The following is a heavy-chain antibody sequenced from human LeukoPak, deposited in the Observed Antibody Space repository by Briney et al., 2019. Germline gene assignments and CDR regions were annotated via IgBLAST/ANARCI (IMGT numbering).Heavy chain of an antibody. CDR2: IYYSGST. J-gene: IGHJ5*02. V-gene: IGHV4-59*01. D-gene: IGHD3-10*01. Sequence: SETLSLTCSVSGGSISSYYWNWNRQPPGKGLEWIGHIYYSGSTNYNPSLKSRVTISVDTSKNQFSLKLSSVTAADTAVYYCARGGSTSYREFLYNWFDPWGQGTLVTVSS. CDR3: ARGGSTSYREFLYNWFDP. CDR1: GGSISSYY.